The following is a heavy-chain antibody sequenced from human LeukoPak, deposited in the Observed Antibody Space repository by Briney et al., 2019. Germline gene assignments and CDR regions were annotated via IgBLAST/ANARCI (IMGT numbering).Heavy chain of an antibody. CDR3: ARVGYCSSTSCHMMYWFDP. D-gene: IGHD2-2*02. J-gene: IGHJ5*02. CDR2: ISGSGGST. V-gene: IGHV3-23*01. Sequence: GGSLRLSCAASGFTFSSYAMSWVRQAPGKGLEWVSAISGSGGSTYYADSVKGRFTISRDNSKNTLYLQMNSLRAEDTAVYYCARVGYCSSTSCHMMYWFDPWGQGTLVTVSS. CDR1: GFTFSSYA.